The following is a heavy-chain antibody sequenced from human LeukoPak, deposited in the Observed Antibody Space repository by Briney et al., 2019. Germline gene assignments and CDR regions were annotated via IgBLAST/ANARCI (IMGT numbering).Heavy chain of an antibody. V-gene: IGHV4-59*01. CDR3: ARGLAVAGTFDP. CDR1: GGSISSYY. D-gene: IGHD6-19*01. CDR2: IYYSGST. J-gene: IGHJ5*02. Sequence: SETLSLTCTVSGGSISSYYWSWIRQPPGKGLEWIGYIYYSGSTNYNPSLKSRVTISVDTSENQFSLKLSSVTAADTAVYYCARGLAVAGTFDPWGQGTLVTVSS.